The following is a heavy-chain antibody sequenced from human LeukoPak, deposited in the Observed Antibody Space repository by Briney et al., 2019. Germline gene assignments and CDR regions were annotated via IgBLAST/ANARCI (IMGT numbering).Heavy chain of an antibody. V-gene: IGHV1-2*02. Sequence: GSVKVSCRASGYTFTGYYMHWVRQAPGQGLEWMGWINPNSGGTNYAQKFQGRVTMTRDTSISTAYMELSRLRSDDTAVYYCARDGIAAAAGGYYYYMDVWGKGTTVTVSS. CDR2: INPNSGGT. CDR1: GYTFTGYY. CDR3: ARDGIAAAAGGYYYYMDV. J-gene: IGHJ6*03. D-gene: IGHD6-13*01.